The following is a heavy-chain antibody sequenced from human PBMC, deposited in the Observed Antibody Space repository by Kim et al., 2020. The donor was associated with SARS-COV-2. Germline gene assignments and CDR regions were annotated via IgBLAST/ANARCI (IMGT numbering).Heavy chain of an antibody. CDR1: GGSISGYY. D-gene: IGHD2-2*01. CDR2: IDYSDRKN. CDR3: ARLLVPTGYRFDP. Sequence: SETLSLTCTVSGGSISGYYWGWIRQPPGKGLEWIGDIDYSDRKNYYNPSLKSRVTISVDTSKNQFSQKLTSVTAADTAVYYCARLLVPTGYRFDPWGQGTLVTVSS. V-gene: IGHV4-59*13. J-gene: IGHJ5*02.